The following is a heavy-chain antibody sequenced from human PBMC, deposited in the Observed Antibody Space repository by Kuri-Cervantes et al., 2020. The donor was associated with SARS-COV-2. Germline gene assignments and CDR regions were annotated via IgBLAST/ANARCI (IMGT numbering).Heavy chain of an antibody. V-gene: IGHV5-51*01. Sequence: GESLKISCQASGYRFTGYWIGWVRQMPGKALEWMGLIYPYDSDTRYNPSFQGHNTISIDKSISTAFLQWSSLEASDTATYYCARLKQVALDPFDSWGQRTLVTVSS. D-gene: IGHD1/OR15-1a*01. J-gene: IGHJ4*02. CDR2: IYPYDSDT. CDR3: ARLKQVALDPFDS. CDR1: GYRFTGYW.